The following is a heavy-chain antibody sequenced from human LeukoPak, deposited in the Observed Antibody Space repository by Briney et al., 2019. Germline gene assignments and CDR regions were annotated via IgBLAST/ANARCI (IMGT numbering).Heavy chain of an antibody. CDR2: IYHSGST. CDR3: ARDRPYYFGSGTYYDGFDS. J-gene: IGHJ4*02. Sequence: PSETLSLTCTVSGSSISRYYWSWLRQPPGKGLEWIGYIYHSGSTNYSPSLKSRVTMSLDTSRTQFSLNLSSATAADTAVYYCARDRPYYFGSGTYYDGFDSWGQGTLVTVSS. V-gene: IGHV4-59*01. D-gene: IGHD3-10*01. CDR1: GSSISRYY.